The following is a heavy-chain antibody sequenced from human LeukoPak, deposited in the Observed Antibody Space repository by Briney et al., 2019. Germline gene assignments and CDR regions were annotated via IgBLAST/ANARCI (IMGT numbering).Heavy chain of an antibody. J-gene: IGHJ4*02. Sequence: ASVKVSCKASGYTFTNNYMHWMRQAPGQGLEWMGIINPSGGSTSYAQNFQGRVTMTRDTSTSTVYMELSRLRSEDTAVYYCARVSGYDRYYFDYWGQGILVTVSS. D-gene: IGHD2-2*01. V-gene: IGHV1-46*01. CDR2: INPSGGST. CDR1: GYTFTNNY. CDR3: ARVSGYDRYYFDY.